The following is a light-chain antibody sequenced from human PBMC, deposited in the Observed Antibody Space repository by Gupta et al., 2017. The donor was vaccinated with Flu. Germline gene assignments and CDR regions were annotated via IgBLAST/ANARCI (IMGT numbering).Light chain of an antibody. Sequence: NCKSSQSLLSSSNSKNYLAWYQQKPGQAPKLLIYWASTREYGVPDRFSGSGSGTDFTLTISSLQAEDVATYYCHQHYTTPQTFGQGTKVEIK. V-gene: IGKV4-1*01. CDR1: QSLLSSSNSKNY. CDR3: HQHYTTPQT. CDR2: WAS. J-gene: IGKJ1*01.